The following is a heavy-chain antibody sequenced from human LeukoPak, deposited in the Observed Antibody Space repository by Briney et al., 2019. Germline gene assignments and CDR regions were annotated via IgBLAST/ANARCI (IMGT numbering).Heavy chain of an antibody. CDR3: ARDPPGIAASVSGG. CDR1: GFIFSNYW. V-gene: IGHV3-7*01. Sequence: GGSLRLSCAASGFIFSNYWMAWVRQAPGKGLEWVANMKQDGSAKHYADSVKGRFTISRDNAKNSLYLQMNSLRAEDTAVYYCARDPPGIAASVSGGWGQGILVTVSS. D-gene: IGHD6-13*01. CDR2: MKQDGSAK. J-gene: IGHJ4*02.